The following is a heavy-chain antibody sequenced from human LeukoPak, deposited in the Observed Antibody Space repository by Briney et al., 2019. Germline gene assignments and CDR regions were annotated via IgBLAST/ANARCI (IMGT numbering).Heavy chain of an antibody. CDR2: IQQDGSEK. CDR1: GFTFSSYW. D-gene: IGHD3-10*01. Sequence: GGSLRLSCVASGFTFSSYWMTWVRQASGKGLEWVANIQQDGSEKNYVDSVKGRFTISRDNSKNTLYLQMNSLRAEDTAVYYCAKDQDGSGPDYWGQGTLVTVSS. CDR3: AKDQDGSGPDY. J-gene: IGHJ4*02. V-gene: IGHV3-7*01.